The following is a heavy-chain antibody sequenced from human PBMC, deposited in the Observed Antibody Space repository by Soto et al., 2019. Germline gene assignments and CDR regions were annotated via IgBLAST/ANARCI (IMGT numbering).Heavy chain of an antibody. Sequence: SETLSLTCTVSGGSISSYYWSWIRQPPGKGLEWIGYIYYSGSTNYNPSLKSRVTISVDTSKNQFSLKLSSVTAADTAVYYCARHFHNWNYGDYWGQGTLVTVSS. D-gene: IGHD1-7*01. CDR2: IYYSGST. CDR1: GGSISSYY. CDR3: ARHFHNWNYGDY. J-gene: IGHJ4*02. V-gene: IGHV4-59*08.